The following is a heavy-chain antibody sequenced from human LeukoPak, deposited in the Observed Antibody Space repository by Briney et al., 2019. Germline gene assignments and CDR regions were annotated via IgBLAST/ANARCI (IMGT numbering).Heavy chain of an antibody. J-gene: IGHJ4*02. Sequence: PSETLSLTCAVYGGSFSGYYCSWIRQTPGKGLEWIGEINHGGSTSYNPSLKSRLTISVGSANNHFSLRVTSVTAADTAVYYCARHDSSVTSLPDYWGQGTLVTVSS. CDR1: GGSFSGYY. V-gene: IGHV4-34*01. CDR3: ARHDSSVTSLPDY. D-gene: IGHD3-22*01. CDR2: INHGGST.